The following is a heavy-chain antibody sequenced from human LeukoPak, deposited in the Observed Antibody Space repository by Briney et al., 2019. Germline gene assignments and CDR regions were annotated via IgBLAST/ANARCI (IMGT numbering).Heavy chain of an antibody. D-gene: IGHD4-23*01. Sequence: ASVKVSCKASGYTFTGYYMHWVRQAPGQGLEWMGWINPNSGGTNYAQKFQGRVTMTRDTSISTAYMELSRLRSDDTAVYYCARGMGGGYYYYYYMDVWGKGTTVTVSS. CDR2: INPNSGGT. CDR1: GYTFTGYY. J-gene: IGHJ6*03. V-gene: IGHV1-2*02. CDR3: ARGMGGGYYYYYYMDV.